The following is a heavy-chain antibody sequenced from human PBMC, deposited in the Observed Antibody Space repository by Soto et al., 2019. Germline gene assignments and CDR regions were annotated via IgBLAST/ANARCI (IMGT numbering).Heavy chain of an antibody. CDR1: SGSISSSTYY. Sequence: PSETLSLTCTVSSGSISSSTYYWGWIRQSPGKGLEWIGSVYYSGSTYNNPSLKSRVTISVDTSKNQFSLRLTSVTAADTAVYYCARMSIPARYYYYYGMDVWGHGTTVTVSS. CDR3: ARMSIPARYYYYYGMDV. D-gene: IGHD6-6*01. J-gene: IGHJ6*02. CDR2: VYYSGST. V-gene: IGHV4-39*01.